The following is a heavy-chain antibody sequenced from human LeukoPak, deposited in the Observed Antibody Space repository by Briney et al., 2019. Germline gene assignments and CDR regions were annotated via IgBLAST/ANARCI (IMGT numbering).Heavy chain of an antibody. V-gene: IGHV5-51*01. J-gene: IGHJ3*02. CDR3: ASTRDDYVWGPPLGDAFDI. CDR2: IYPGDSDT. CDR1: GYSFTSYW. D-gene: IGHD3-16*01. Sequence: GESLKISCKGSGYSFTSYWIGWVRQMPGKGLEWMGIIYPGDSDTRYSPSFQGQVTISADKSISTAYLQWSSLKASDTAMYYCASTRDDYVWGPPLGDAFDIWDQGTMVTVSS.